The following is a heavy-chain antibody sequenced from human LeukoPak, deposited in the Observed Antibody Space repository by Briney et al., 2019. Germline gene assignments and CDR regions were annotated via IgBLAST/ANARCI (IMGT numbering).Heavy chain of an antibody. V-gene: IGHV3-13*01. D-gene: IGHD5-18*01. CDR1: GFTLGSHD. Sequence: AGGSLRLSCTASGFTLGSHDMHWVRQIPGQGLEWVAAVSSGFHAFFADSVQGRFTVSREDARNSLHLQMNSLRAGDTAVYYCVREARGYHYTYFDYWGQGTLVTVSS. CDR2: VSSGFHA. J-gene: IGHJ4*02. CDR3: VREARGYHYTYFDY.